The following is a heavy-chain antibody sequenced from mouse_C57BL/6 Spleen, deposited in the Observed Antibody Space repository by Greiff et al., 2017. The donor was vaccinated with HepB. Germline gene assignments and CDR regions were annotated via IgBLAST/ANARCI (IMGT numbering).Heavy chain of an antibody. CDR2: INPNNGGT. CDR3: AITPYYGSSDYAMDY. Sequence: EVQRVESGPELVKPGASVKIPCKASGYTFTDYNMDWVKQSHGKSLEWIGDINPNNGGTIYNQKFKGKATLTVDKSSSTAYMELRSLTSEDTAVYYCAITPYYGSSDYAMDYWGQGTSVTVSS. V-gene: IGHV1-18*01. CDR1: GYTFTDYN. D-gene: IGHD1-1*01. J-gene: IGHJ4*01.